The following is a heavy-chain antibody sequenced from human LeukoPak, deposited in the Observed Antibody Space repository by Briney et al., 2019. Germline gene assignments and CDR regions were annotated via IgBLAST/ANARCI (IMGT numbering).Heavy chain of an antibody. V-gene: IGHV1-69*01. CDR1: GGTFSSYA. Sequence: RASVKVSCKASGGTFSSYAISWVRQAPGQGLEWMGGIIPIFGTANYAQKFQGRVTITADESTSTAYMELSSLRSEDTAVYYYARLRLLWFGELLYYYYYGMDVWGKGTTVTVSS. CDR2: IIPIFGTA. J-gene: IGHJ6*04. CDR3: ARLRLLWFGELLYYYYYGMDV. D-gene: IGHD3-10*01.